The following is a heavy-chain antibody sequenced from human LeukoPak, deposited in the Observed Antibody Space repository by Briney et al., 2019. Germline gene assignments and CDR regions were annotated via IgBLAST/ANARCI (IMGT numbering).Heavy chain of an antibody. CDR2: ISGSGGST. V-gene: IGHV3-23*01. CDR1: GFTFSSYA. D-gene: IGHD3-22*01. J-gene: IGHJ4*02. CDR3: AKDRFGMIVVVIPYYFDY. Sequence: PGGSLRLSCAASGFTFSSYAMSWVRQAPGKGLEWVSAISGSGGSTYYADSVKGRFTISRDNSKNTLYLQMNSLRAEDTAVYYCAKDRFGMIVVVIPYYFDYWGQGTLVTVSS.